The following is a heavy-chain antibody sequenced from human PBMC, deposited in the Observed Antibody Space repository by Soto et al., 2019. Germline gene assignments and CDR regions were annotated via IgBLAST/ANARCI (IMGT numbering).Heavy chain of an antibody. CDR1: GSPFSSRT. D-gene: IGHD2-2*01. Sequence: GGSLRLSCVASGSPFSSRTMHWVRQAPGKGLEWVSVITAGGDTTYYADSVKGRFTISRDNSRNTLYLRMNSLRAEDTAVYYCAKVRPLRDCTSTSCLGAFDIWGQGTMVTVSS. J-gene: IGHJ3*02. V-gene: IGHV3-23*01. CDR3: AKVRPLRDCTSTSCLGAFDI. CDR2: ITAGGDTT.